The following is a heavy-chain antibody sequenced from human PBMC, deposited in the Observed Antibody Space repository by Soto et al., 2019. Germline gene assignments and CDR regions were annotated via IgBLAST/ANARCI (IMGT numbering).Heavy chain of an antibody. D-gene: IGHD1-20*01. J-gene: IGHJ6*02. Sequence: ASVQVSCKVSGYTLTELSMHWVRQAPGKGLEWMGGFDPEDGETIYAQKFQGRVTMTEDTSTDTAYMELSSLGSEDTAVYYCATDRGRNGYQWNLHREYYDYRMYGWG. CDR1: GYTLTELS. CDR2: FDPEDGET. CDR3: ATDRGRNGYQWNLHREYYDYRMYG. V-gene: IGHV1-24*01.